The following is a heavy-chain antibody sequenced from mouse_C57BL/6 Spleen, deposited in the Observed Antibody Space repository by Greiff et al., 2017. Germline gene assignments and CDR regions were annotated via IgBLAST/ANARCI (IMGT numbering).Heavy chain of an antibody. CDR1: GYTFTDYE. J-gene: IGHJ2*01. CDR2: IDPETGGT. CDR3: TRKVHYFDY. V-gene: IGHV1-15*01. Sequence: QVQLQQSGAELVRPGASVTLSCKASGYTFTDYEMHWVKQTPVHGLEWIGAIDPETGGTAYNQKFKGKAILTADKSSSTAYMELRSLTSEDSAVYYCTRKVHYFDYWGQGTTLTVSS.